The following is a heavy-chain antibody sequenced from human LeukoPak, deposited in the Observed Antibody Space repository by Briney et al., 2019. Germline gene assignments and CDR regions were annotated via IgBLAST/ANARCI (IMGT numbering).Heavy chain of an antibody. CDR1: GFTFGDYA. J-gene: IGHJ4*02. V-gene: IGHV3-49*04. CDR3: ARSSGASSPIDY. Sequence: GGSLRLSCITSGFTFGDYAMSWVRQAPGKGLEWVGFIRSKTYGGTTDYAASVKGRFTISRADSKSIAYLQMNSLKTEDTAVYYCARSSGASSPIDYWGQGTLVTVSS. CDR2: IRSKTYGGTT. D-gene: IGHD6-19*01.